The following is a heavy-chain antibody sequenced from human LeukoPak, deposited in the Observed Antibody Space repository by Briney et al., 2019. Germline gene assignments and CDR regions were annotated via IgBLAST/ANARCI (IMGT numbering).Heavy chain of an antibody. CDR1: GGSISSYY. V-gene: IGHV4-59*01. J-gene: IGHJ4*02. D-gene: IGHD4-17*01. CDR2: IYYSGST. Sequence: SETLSLTCTVSGGSISSYYWSWIRQPPGKGLEWIGYIYYSGSTNYNPSPKSRVTISVDTSKNQFSLKLSSVTAADTAVYYCARFLHDYGDYGIDYWGQGTLVTVSS. CDR3: ARFLHDYGDYGIDY.